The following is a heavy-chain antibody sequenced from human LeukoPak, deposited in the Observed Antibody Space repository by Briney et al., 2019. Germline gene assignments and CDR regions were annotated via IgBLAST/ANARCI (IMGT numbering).Heavy chain of an antibody. J-gene: IGHJ4*02. CDR3: AKVPHLDYDYVWGSYRVDY. D-gene: IGHD3-16*02. V-gene: IGHV3-30*18. Sequence: QPGGSLRLSCAASGFTFSCYGMHWVRQAPGKGLEWVAVISYDGSNKYYADSVKGRFTISRDNSKNTLYLQMNSLRAEDTAVYYCAKVPHLDYDYVWGSYRVDYWGQGTLVTVSS. CDR2: ISYDGSNK. CDR1: GFTFSCYG.